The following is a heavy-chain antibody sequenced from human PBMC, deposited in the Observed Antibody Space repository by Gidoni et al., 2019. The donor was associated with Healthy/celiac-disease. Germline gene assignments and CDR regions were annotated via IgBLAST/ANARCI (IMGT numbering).Heavy chain of an antibody. CDR1: GGTFSSYT. J-gene: IGHJ4*02. D-gene: IGHD6-13*01. CDR2: IIPILGIA. CDR3: ARDLGYSSSWWYY. Sequence: QVQLVQSGAEVKKPGSSVKVSCKASGGTFSSYTISWVRQAPGQGLEWMGRIIPILGIANYEQKFQGRVTITADKSTSTAYMELSSLRSEDTAVYYCARDLGYSSSWWYYWGQGTLVTVSS. V-gene: IGHV1-69*08.